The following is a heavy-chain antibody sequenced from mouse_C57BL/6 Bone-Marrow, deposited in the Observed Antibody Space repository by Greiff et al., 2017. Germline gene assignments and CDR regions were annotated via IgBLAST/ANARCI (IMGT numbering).Heavy chain of an antibody. V-gene: IGHV5-16*01. Sequence: EVKLVESEGGLVQPGSSMKLSCTASGFTFSDYYMAWVRQVPEKGLEWVANINYDGSSTYYLDSLKGRFIISRDNAKNILYLQMSSLKSEDTATYYCAREGAFCFDYWGQGTTLTVSS. CDR2: INYDGSST. J-gene: IGHJ2*01. CDR1: GFTFSDYY. CDR3: AREGAFCFDY.